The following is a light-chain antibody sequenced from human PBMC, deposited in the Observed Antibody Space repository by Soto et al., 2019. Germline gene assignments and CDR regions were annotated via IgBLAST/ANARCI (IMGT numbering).Light chain of an antibody. CDR3: QQSHNYLYT. V-gene: IGKV3-15*01. CDR2: AAS. J-gene: IGKJ2*01. Sequence: VVSQTPDTLSASPGERVTLSCRASQSIRKNLAWYQKKPGQAPTLLIYAASTRATGVPARFSGSGSGTEFTLTISSLQSEDFATYYCQQSHNYLYTFGQGTKVDIK. CDR1: QSIRKN.